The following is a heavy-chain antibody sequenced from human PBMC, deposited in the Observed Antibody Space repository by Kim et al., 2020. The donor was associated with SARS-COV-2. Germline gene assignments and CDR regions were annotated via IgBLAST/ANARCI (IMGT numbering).Heavy chain of an antibody. Sequence: SETLSLTCAVSGGSISSSNWWSWVRQPPGKGLEWIGEIYHSGSTNYNPSLKSRVTISVDKSKNQFSLKLSSVTAADTAVYYCARWFGELFNARRFDYWGQGTLVTVSS. V-gene: IGHV4-4*02. D-gene: IGHD3-10*01. CDR1: GGSISSSNW. CDR2: IYHSGST. J-gene: IGHJ4*02. CDR3: ARWFGELFNARRFDY.